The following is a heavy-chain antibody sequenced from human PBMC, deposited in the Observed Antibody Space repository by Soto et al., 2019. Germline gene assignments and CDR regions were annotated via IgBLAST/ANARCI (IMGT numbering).Heavy chain of an antibody. CDR1: GYSFTSYW. J-gene: IGHJ3*02. Sequence: GVPLKIRRKGFGYSFTSYWGGWVSQMPGKGLEWMGIIYPGDSDTRYSPSFQGQVTISADKSISTAYLQWSSLKASDTAMYYCARGGVYYDSSGYPWALDIWGQGTMVTVSS. V-gene: IGHV5-51*01. CDR3: ARGGVYYDSSGYPWALDI. D-gene: IGHD3-22*01. CDR2: IYPGDSDT.